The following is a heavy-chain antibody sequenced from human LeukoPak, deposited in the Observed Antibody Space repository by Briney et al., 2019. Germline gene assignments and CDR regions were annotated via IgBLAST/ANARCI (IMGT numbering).Heavy chain of an antibody. CDR3: ARVYSSSWYEVFDY. Sequence: GRSLRLSCAASGFTFSSYAIHWVRQAPGKGLERVAVISYDGSNKYYADSVKGRFTISRDNSKNTLYLQMNSLRAEDTAVYYCARVYSSSWYEVFDYWGQGTLVTVSS. D-gene: IGHD6-13*01. J-gene: IGHJ4*02. CDR1: GFTFSSYA. V-gene: IGHV3-30-3*01. CDR2: ISYDGSNK.